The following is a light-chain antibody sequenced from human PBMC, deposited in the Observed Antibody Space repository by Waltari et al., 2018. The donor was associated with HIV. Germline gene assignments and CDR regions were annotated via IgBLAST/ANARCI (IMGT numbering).Light chain of an antibody. V-gene: IGLV4-69*01. CDR2: VNRDGSV. J-gene: IGLJ3*02. CDR1: SGHSLYA. CDR3: QAWGTGMV. Sequence: QLVLTQSPSASASLGASVRLTCTLDSGHSLYAITWHQRHPGEGPRFLMKVNRDGSVIKGDGSPDRFSGSTSGAERYLIISSLQSEDEAEYYCQAWGTGMVFGGGTYLTVL.